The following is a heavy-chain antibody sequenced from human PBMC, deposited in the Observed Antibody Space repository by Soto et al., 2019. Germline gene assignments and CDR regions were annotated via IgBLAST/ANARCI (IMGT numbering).Heavy chain of an antibody. J-gene: IGHJ4*02. D-gene: IGHD2-2*01. Sequence: SETLSLTCAVYVGSFSGYYWSWIRQPPGKGLEWIGEINHSGSTNYNPSLKSRVTISVDTSKNQFSLKLSSVTAADTAVYYCARAQSIVVVPAAQYYFDYWGQGTLVTVSS. CDR3: ARAQSIVVVPAAQYYFDY. V-gene: IGHV4-34*01. CDR1: VGSFSGYY. CDR2: INHSGST.